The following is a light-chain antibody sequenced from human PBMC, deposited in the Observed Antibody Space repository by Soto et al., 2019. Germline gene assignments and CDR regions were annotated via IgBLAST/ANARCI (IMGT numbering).Light chain of an antibody. CDR2: ETS. V-gene: IGLV2-23*01. CDR1: SSDVGTYTL. CDR3: CSFAGSSTYV. J-gene: IGLJ1*01. Sequence: QSVLTQPASVSGSPGQSITISCTGTSSDVGTYTLVSWYQQHPDKAPKLMIYETSKRPSGVSNRFSGSKSGNTASLTISGXQAEDEADYYCCSFAGSSTYVFGTGTKVTV.